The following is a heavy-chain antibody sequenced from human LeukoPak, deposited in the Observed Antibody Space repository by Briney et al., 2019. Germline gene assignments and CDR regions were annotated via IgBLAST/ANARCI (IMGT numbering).Heavy chain of an antibody. CDR2: IYTSGST. CDR3: AREVAGTVGEKYVEGIDY. CDR1: GGSIGSYY. J-gene: IGHJ4*02. D-gene: IGHD6-19*01. Sequence: SETLSLTCTVSGGSIGSYYWIGIRQPAGKGLEWVGRIYTSGSTNYNPSLKSRVTMSVDTSKNQFSLKLSSVTAAATAVYYCAREVAGTVGEKYVEGIDYWGQGTLVTVSS. V-gene: IGHV4-4*07.